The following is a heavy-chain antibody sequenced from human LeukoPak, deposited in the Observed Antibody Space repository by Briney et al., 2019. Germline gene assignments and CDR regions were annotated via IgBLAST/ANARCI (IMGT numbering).Heavy chain of an antibody. J-gene: IGHJ3*02. CDR1: GYTLTELS. D-gene: IGHD3-22*01. Sequence: ASVKVSCKVSGYTLTELSMHWVRQAPRKGLEWMGGFDPEDGETIYAQKFQGRVTMTEDTSTDTAYMELSSLRSEDTAVYYCATESPGITMIQPNDAFDIWGQGTMVTVSS. V-gene: IGHV1-24*01. CDR3: ATESPGITMIQPNDAFDI. CDR2: FDPEDGET.